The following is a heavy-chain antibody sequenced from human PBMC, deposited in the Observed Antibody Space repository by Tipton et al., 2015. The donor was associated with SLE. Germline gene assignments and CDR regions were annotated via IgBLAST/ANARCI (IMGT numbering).Heavy chain of an antibody. CDR2: IKQDGSEK. J-gene: IGHJ2*01. V-gene: IGHV3-7*01. CDR3: ARDVDWYFDL. Sequence: SLRLSCAASGFTFSSYSMNWVRQAPGKGLEWVANIKQDGSEKYYVDSVKGRFTISRDNAKNSLYLQMNSLRAEDTAVYYCARDVDWYFDLWGRGTLVTVSS. CDR1: GFTFSSYS.